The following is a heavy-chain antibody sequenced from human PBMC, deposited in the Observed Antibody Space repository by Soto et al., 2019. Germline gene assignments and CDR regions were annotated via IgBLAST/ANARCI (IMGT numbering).Heavy chain of an antibody. D-gene: IGHD3-22*01. V-gene: IGHV3-21*01. CDR1: GFTFSSYS. CDR2: ISSSSSYI. Sequence: PGGSLRLSCAASGFTFSSYSMNWVRQAPGKGLEWVSSISSSSSYIYYADSVKGRFTISRDNAKNSLYLQMNSLRAEDTAVYYCASNGYYYDSGRADAFDIWGQGTMVTVS. CDR3: ASNGYYYDSGRADAFDI. J-gene: IGHJ3*02.